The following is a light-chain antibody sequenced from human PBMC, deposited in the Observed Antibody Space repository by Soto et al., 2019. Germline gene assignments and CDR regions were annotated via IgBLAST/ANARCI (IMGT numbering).Light chain of an antibody. CDR1: SSDIGSYNH. CDR2: AVS. Sequence: QSVLTQPASVSGSPGQSITISCSGTSSDIGSYNHVAWYQQFPGKSPKLMIYAVSDRPPGVSDRFSGSKSGITASLTISGLQTEDEPDYYCISYTDRQSYLFGTGTKVTVL. CDR3: ISYTDRQSYL. V-gene: IGLV2-14*03. J-gene: IGLJ1*01.